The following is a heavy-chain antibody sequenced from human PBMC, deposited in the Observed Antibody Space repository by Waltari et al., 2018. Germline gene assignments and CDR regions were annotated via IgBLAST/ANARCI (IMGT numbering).Heavy chain of an antibody. V-gene: IGHV4-39*01. D-gene: IGHD6-19*01. CDR1: GASMRTSSYY. Sequence: QMLLQESAPRLVTPSETLSLTCSVSGASMRTSSYYWGWVRQPPGKGLGWIATIYYSGPSCYNPSLKSRGTISGDTSKNDFSLEVRSLTAADTAIYYCARQPNQQRYSAGWYHFDSWGQGTLVTVSS. CDR2: IYYSGPS. CDR3: ARQPNQQRYSAGWYHFDS. J-gene: IGHJ4*02.